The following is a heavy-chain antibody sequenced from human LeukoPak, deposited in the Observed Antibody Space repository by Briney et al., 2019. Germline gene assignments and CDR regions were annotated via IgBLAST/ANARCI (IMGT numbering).Heavy chain of an antibody. D-gene: IGHD4-23*01. V-gene: IGHV3-7*05. CDR2: INQRGTDK. CDR3: AANGGPFDF. Sequence: GGSLRLSCVASGFXFSSYWMSWVRQAPGKGLECVTNINQRGTDKYYVDSVRGRFTISRDNAKNSLYLQMNSLRAEDTAVYYCAANGGPFDFWGQGTLVTVSS. J-gene: IGHJ4*02. CDR1: GFXFSSYW.